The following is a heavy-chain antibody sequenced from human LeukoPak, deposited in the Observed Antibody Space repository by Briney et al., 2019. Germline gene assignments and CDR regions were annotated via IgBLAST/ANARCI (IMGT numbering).Heavy chain of an antibody. D-gene: IGHD4-17*01. CDR2: MFPDGRT. CDR1: GFSANDNY. V-gene: IGHV3-53*01. Sequence: PGGSLRLSCAVSGFSANDNYMSWVRQAPGKGLQWVSVMFPDGRTYYADSVKGRFTISRDLARNTLLLQMHSLRADDTAVHYCARTNPVYGDYDYWGQGTLVTVSS. J-gene: IGHJ4*02. CDR3: ARTNPVYGDYDY.